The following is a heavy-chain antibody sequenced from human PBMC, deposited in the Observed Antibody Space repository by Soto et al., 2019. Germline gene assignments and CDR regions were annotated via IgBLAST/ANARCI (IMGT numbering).Heavy chain of an antibody. D-gene: IGHD2-21*02. CDR3: ARVHCGGDCRPGEWFYYYGMDV. J-gene: IGHJ6*02. CDR1: GYRFVDYY. CDR2: INPKGGDS. Sequence: QGQLVQSGAEMKTPWASVEVSCKASGYRFVDYYIHWVRQAPGQGLEWMGIINPKGGDSRYAQKFQGRVTLTRDTSTSTVYMALRSLTSEDTAVYYCARVHCGGDCRPGEWFYYYGMDVWGQGTTVTVSS. V-gene: IGHV1-46*01.